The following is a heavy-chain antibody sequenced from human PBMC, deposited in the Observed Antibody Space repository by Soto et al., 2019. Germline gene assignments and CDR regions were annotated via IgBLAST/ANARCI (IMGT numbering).Heavy chain of an antibody. V-gene: IGHV6-1*01. D-gene: IGHD6-6*01. J-gene: IGHJ4*02. Sequence: QSPSRCLEWLGRTYYRSKWYNDYAVSVKSRITINPDTSKNQFSLQLNSVTPEDTAVYYCARGELYSSSSYGYWGQGTLVTVSS. CDR3: ARGELYSSSSYGY. CDR2: TYYRSKWYN.